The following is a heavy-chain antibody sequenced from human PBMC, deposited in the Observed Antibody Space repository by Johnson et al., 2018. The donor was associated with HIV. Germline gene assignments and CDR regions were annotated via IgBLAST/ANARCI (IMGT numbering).Heavy chain of an antibody. CDR1: GFTFSSYG. Sequence: MLLVESGGGVVQPGRSLRLSCAASGFTFSSYGMHWVRQAPGKGLAWVANIKQDGSETSYVDSVKGRFTISRDNAKNSLYLQMNSLRAEDTAVYYCAREGGVTMVDGFDIWGQGTMVTVSS. J-gene: IGHJ3*02. CDR2: IKQDGSET. CDR3: AREGGVTMVDGFDI. D-gene: IGHD3-10*01. V-gene: IGHV3-7*03.